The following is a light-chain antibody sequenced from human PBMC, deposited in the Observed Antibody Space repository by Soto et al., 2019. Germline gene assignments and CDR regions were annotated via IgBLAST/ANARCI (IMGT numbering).Light chain of an antibody. J-gene: IGKJ5*01. Sequence: DIQMTQSPSSLSASVGDRVTITCRASQSISSYLNWYQQKPGKAHKXLIYAASSLQSGVPSRFSGSGSGTDGTITISSLKPEDFETYYCQQSYSTPHTFGQGTRLEIK. CDR3: QQSYSTPHT. V-gene: IGKV1-39*01. CDR1: QSISSY. CDR2: AAS.